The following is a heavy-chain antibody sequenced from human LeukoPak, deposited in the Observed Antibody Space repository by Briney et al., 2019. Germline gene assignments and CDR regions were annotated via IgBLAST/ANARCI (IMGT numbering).Heavy chain of an antibody. CDR2: ISSSSSYI. J-gene: IGHJ5*02. D-gene: IGHD2-15*01. CDR3: ARGYCSGGSCYSGYWFDP. CDR1: GFTFSSYS. Sequence: GGSLRLSCAASGFTFSSYSMNWVRQAPGKGLEWVSSISSSSSYIYYADSVKGRFTISRDNAKNSLYLQMNSLRAEDTAMYYCARGYCSGGSCYSGYWFDPWGQGTLVTVSS. V-gene: IGHV3-21*01.